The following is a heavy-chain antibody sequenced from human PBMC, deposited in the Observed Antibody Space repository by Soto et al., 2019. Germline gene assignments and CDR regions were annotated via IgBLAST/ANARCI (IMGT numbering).Heavy chain of an antibody. V-gene: IGHV4-39*01. Sequence: QLQLQESGPGLVKPSETLSLTCTVSSASISSSSYTWGWIRQPPGKGLEWIGSIYYSGSTYYSPSLNSRVTVSVDTSKDQFSLKVSSVTAADTAVYYCARLHGYCISSSRHAHYAMDVWGQGTTATVS. CDR1: SASISSSSYT. CDR3: ARLHGYCISSSRHAHYAMDV. D-gene: IGHD2-2*01. CDR2: IYYSGST. J-gene: IGHJ6*02.